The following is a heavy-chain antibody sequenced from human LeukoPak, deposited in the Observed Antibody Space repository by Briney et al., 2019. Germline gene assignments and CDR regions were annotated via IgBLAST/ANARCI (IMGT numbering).Heavy chain of an antibody. J-gene: IGHJ4*02. CDR3: ARGGDSGYDFDY. CDR1: GGSISSGSYY. CDR2: IYTSGST. Sequence: PSQTLSLTCTVSGGSISSGSYYWSWIRQPAGKGLEWIGRIYTSGSTNYNPSLKSRVTISVDTSKNQFSLKLSSVTAADTAVYYCARGGDSGYDFDYWGQGTLVTVSS. D-gene: IGHD5-12*01. V-gene: IGHV4-61*02.